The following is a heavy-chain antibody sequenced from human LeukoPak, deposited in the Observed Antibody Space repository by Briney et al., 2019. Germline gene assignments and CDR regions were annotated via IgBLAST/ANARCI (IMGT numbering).Heavy chain of an antibody. Sequence: SETLSLTCTVSGGSIDRSTYYWGWIRQPPGKGLEWIGGIYYSGGTYYNPSLKSRVTISVDTSKNQFSLNLSSVTAADTAVYYCAKHQSVIPAADYWGQGILVTVSS. CDR2: IYYSGGT. V-gene: IGHV4-39*01. D-gene: IGHD2-2*01. CDR1: GGSIDRSTYY. CDR3: AKHQSVIPAADY. J-gene: IGHJ4*02.